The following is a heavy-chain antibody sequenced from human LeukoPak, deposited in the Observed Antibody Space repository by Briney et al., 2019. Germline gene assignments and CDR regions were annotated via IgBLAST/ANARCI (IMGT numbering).Heavy chain of an antibody. V-gene: IGHV4-59*01. CDR2: IYNSGGT. Sequence: SETLSLTCAVYGGSFSGYYWSWIRQPPGKGLEYIGYIYNSGGTNYNPSLKSRVTISLDTSQNQFSLKLSSVTAADTAVYYCARGRISTFYYFDYWGQGTLVTVSS. CDR3: ARGRISTFYYFDY. D-gene: IGHD2/OR15-2a*01. CDR1: GGSFSGYY. J-gene: IGHJ4*02.